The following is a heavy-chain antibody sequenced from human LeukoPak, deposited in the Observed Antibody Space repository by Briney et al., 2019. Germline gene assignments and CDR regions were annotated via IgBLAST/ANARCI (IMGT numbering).Heavy chain of an antibody. V-gene: IGHV1-3*01. CDR2: INAGNGNT. J-gene: IGHJ4*02. CDR3: AKAVRGDLNRYCSGGSCYSDDFDY. CDR1: GYTFTSYA. Sequence: ASVKVSCKASGYTFTSYAMHWVRQAPGQRLEWMGWINAGNGNTKYSQRYQGRVTITRDTSASTAYMDLSSLRYEDTAVYYCAKAVRGDLNRYCSGGSCYSDDFDYWGQGTLVTVSS. D-gene: IGHD2-15*01.